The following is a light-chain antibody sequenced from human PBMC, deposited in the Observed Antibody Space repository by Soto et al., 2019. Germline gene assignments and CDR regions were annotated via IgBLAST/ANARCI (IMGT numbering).Light chain of an antibody. Sequence: QSVLTQPPSASRTPGQRVTIPCSGSSSDIGSNSVNWYQQLPGAAPRLLIYGNDHRPSGVPDRFSASKSGTSASLAISGLRSEDEAFYYYATWSDSLKGWVFGGGTQLTVL. J-gene: IGLJ3*02. CDR1: SSDIGSNS. CDR3: ATWSDSLKGWV. CDR2: GND. V-gene: IGLV1-44*01.